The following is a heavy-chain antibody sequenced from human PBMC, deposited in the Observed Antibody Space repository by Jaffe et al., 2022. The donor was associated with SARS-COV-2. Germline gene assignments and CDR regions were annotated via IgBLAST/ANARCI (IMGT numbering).Heavy chain of an antibody. V-gene: IGHV4-59*01. CDR1: GGSISSYY. J-gene: IGHJ6*02. CDR3: ARGYYDFWSGYLPDGMDV. Sequence: QVQLQESGPGLVKPSETLSLTCTVSGGSISSYYWSWIRQPPGKGLEWIGYIYYSGSTNYNPSLKSRVTISVDTSKNQFSLKLSSVTAADTAVYYCARGYYDFWSGYLPDGMDVWGQGTTVTVSS. D-gene: IGHD3-3*01. CDR2: IYYSGST.